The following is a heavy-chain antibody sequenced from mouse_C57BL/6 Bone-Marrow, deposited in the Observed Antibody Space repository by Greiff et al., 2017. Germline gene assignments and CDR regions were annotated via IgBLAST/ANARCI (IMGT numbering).Heavy chain of an antibody. J-gene: IGHJ2*01. CDR2: INPGSGGT. CDR1: GYAFTNYL. CDR3: ARGLTTEVYFDY. D-gene: IGHD1-1*01. Sequence: VQLQQSGAELVRPGTSVKVSCKASGYAFTNYLIEWVKQRPGQGLEWIGVINPGSGGTNYNEKFKGKATLTADKSSSTAYMQLSSLTSEDSAVYFCARGLTTEVYFDYWGQGTTLTVSS. V-gene: IGHV1-54*01.